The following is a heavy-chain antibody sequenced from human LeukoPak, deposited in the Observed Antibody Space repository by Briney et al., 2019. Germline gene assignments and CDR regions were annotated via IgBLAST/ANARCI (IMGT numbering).Heavy chain of an antibody. J-gene: IGHJ5*02. V-gene: IGHV6-1*01. CDR1: GDSVSSNSAA. CDR3: ASQYYDFWSGYWALFDP. CDR2: SLHSTKWYN. Sequence: SQSLSLTCAISGDSVSSNSAAWNWIRQSPSRGLEWLGASLHSTKWYNDYAVSVKCRITINPDTSKNQFSLQLNSVTPEDTAVYYCASQYYDFWSGYWALFDPWGQGTLVTVST. D-gene: IGHD3-3*01.